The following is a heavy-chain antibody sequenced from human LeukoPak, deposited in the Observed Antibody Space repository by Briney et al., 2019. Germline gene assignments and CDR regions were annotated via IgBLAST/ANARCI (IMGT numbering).Heavy chain of an antibody. CDR2: IYTSGST. Sequence: SETLSLTCTVSGGSISSYYWSWIRQPAGKGLEWIGRIYTSGSTNYNPSLKSRVTMSVDTSKNQFSLKLSSVTAADTAVYYCARDRSDGFGGVIPLDYWGQGTLVTVSS. CDR1: GGSISSYY. D-gene: IGHD3-16*02. V-gene: IGHV4-4*07. CDR3: ARDRSDGFGGVIPLDY. J-gene: IGHJ4*02.